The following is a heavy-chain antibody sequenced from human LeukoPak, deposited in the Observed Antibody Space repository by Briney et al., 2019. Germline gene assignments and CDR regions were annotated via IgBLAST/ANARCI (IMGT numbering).Heavy chain of an antibody. D-gene: IGHD6-13*01. J-gene: IGHJ6*02. V-gene: IGHV4-4*07. CDR1: GGSISSYY. CDR3: ARGAAAAGFYYYGMDV. CDR2: IYTSGST. Sequence: SETLSLTCTVSGGSISSYYWSWIRQPAGKGLEWIGRIYTSGSTNYNPSLKSRVTMSVDTSKNQFSLKLSSVTAADTAVYYCARGAAAAGFYYYGMDVWGQGTTVTVSS.